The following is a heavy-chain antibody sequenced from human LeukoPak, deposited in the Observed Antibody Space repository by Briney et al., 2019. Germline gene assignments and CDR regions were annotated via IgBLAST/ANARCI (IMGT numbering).Heavy chain of an antibody. J-gene: IGHJ4*02. V-gene: IGHV3-23*01. Sequence: GGSLRLSCAASGFSFSSYAMSWVRQAPGKGLEWVSSISGSGTGTDYADSAKGRFTISRDNSKNTLYLQVNSLRAEDTAVYYCAKGQYASGWNSGNYWGQGTLVTVSS. CDR2: ISGSGTGT. CDR1: GFSFSSYA. D-gene: IGHD1/OR15-1a*01. CDR3: AKGQYASGWNSGNY.